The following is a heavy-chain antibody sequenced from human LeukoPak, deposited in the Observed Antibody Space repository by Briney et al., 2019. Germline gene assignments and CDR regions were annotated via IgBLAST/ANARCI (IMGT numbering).Heavy chain of an antibody. CDR3: AKETGRLDWLLFPYYYYGMDV. V-gene: IGHV3-30*18. D-gene: IGHD3-9*01. J-gene: IGHJ6*04. CDR1: GFTFSSYG. CDR2: ISYDGSNK. Sequence: GRSLRLSCAASGFTFSSYGMHWVRQAPGKGLEWVAVISYDGSNKYYADSVKGRFTISRDNSKNTLYLQMNSLRAEDTAVYYCAKETGRLDWLLFPYYYYGMDVWGKGTTVTVSS.